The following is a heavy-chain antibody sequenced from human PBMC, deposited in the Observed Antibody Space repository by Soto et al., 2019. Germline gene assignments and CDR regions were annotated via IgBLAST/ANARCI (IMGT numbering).Heavy chain of an antibody. CDR1: GYTFTSYG. CDR2: ISAYNGNT. D-gene: IGHD6-13*01. CDR3: ARSIAAAVDY. Sequence: GASVKVSCKASGYTFTSYGISWVRQAPGQGLERIGWISAYNGNTNYAQKLQGRVTMTTDTYTSTAYMELRSLRSDDTAVYYCARSIAAAVDYWGQGTLVTVSS. J-gene: IGHJ4*02. V-gene: IGHV1-18*01.